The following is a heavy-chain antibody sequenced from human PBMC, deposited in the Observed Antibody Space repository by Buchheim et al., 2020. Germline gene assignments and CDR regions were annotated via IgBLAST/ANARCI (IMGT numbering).Heavy chain of an antibody. V-gene: IGHV4-59*01. CDR2: IFYSGST. J-gene: IGHJ4*02. CDR3: ARAYKWNLDY. Sequence: QVQLQESGPGLVKPSETLSLTRTVSGGSISNYYWSWIRQPPGKGLEWIGYIFYSGSTNYNPSLKSRVTISVDTSKNQFSLKLSSVTAADTAVYYCARAYKWNLDYWGQGTL. CDR1: GGSISNYY. D-gene: IGHD1-20*01.